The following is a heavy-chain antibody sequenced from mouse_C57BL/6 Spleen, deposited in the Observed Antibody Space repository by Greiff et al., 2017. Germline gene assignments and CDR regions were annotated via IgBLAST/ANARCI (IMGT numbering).Heavy chain of an antibody. J-gene: IGHJ4*01. Sequence: QVQLQQPGTELVKPGASVKLSCKASGYTFTSYWMHWVKQRPGQGLEWIGNINPSNGGTNYNEKVKSKATLTVDKSSSTAYMQLSSLTSEDSAVYYCARTGGSSLYYYAMDDWGQGTSVTVSS. CDR3: ARTGGSSLYYYAMDD. V-gene: IGHV1-53*01. CDR2: INPSNGGT. D-gene: IGHD1-1*01. CDR1: GYTFTSYW.